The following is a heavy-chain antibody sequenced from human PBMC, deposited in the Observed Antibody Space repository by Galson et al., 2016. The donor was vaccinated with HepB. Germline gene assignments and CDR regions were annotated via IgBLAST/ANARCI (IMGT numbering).Heavy chain of an antibody. CDR1: AATFSTHA. Sequence: SVKVSCKASAATFSTHAITWVRQAPGQGLEWMGVIIPRFGRTNYAQKFQGRLTMTADESPTTVFMDLSRLGPDDTAVYYCARWGHAEHRFDSWGLGTLVTVSS. V-gene: IGHV1-69*13. CDR2: IIPRFGRT. D-gene: IGHD2-21*01. J-gene: IGHJ4*02. CDR3: ARWGHAEHRFDS.